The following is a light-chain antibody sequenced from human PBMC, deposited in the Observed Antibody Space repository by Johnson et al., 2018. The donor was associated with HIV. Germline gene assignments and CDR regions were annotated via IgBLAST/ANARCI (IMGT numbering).Light chain of an antibody. CDR2: DNN. J-gene: IGLJ1*01. CDR1: SSNIDNDY. CDR3: GSWDTSLSASL. V-gene: IGLV1-51*01. Sequence: QSVLTQPPSVSAAPGQKVTISCSGASSNIDNDYVSWYQQIPGTAPKLLIYDNNKRPSGIPDRFSCSKSGSSATLAITGLQTGDEGDYSCGSWDTSLSASLFGTGTKVSVL.